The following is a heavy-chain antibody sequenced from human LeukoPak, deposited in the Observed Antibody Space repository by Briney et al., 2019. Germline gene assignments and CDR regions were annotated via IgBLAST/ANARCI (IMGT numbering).Heavy chain of an antibody. Sequence: SETLFLTCTVSGGSLSSYYWSWIRQPPGKGLEWIGYIYSSGSTNYNPSLKSRVIISLDTSKSQFSLKLSSVTAADTAVYYCARSFSARMFFDYWGQGSLVTVSS. V-gene: IGHV4-59*01. CDR2: IYSSGST. D-gene: IGHD2/OR15-2a*01. J-gene: IGHJ4*02. CDR3: ARSFSARMFFDY. CDR1: GGSLSSYY.